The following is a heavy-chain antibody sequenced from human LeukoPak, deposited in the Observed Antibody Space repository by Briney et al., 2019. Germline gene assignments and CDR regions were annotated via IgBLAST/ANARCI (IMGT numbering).Heavy chain of an antibody. CDR3: ARVRGEKYSGSLRFDY. CDR1: GFTFSSYA. D-gene: IGHD1-26*01. V-gene: IGHV3-30-3*01. CDR2: ISYDGSNK. J-gene: IGHJ4*02. Sequence: PGGSLRLSCAASGFTFSSYAMHWVRQAPGKGLEWVAVISYDGSNKYYADSVKGRFTISRDNSKNTLYLQMNSLRAEDTAVYYCARVRGEKYSGSLRFDYWGQGTLVTVSS.